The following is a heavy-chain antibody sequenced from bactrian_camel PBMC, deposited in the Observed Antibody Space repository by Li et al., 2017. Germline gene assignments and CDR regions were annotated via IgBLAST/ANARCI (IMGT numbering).Heavy chain of an antibody. J-gene: IGHJ4*01. CDR2: ITRDGAT. Sequence: HVQLVESGGGSVQPGGSLRLSCVTSGLPYRSYCMAWLCQGADQEREIVATITRDGATTYVESAKGRFTISRDKAKSTVYLQMDRLRSEDTALYYCATRLSLSDCTYSTPDGCYPHRGRVPRSPSP. CDR1: GLPYRSYC. V-gene: IGHV3S53*01. D-gene: IGHD4*01.